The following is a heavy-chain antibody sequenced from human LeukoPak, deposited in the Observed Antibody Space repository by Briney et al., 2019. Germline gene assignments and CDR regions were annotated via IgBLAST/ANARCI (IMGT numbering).Heavy chain of an antibody. CDR3: AKQDGGSGSYVSFDY. CDR2: ISYDGSNK. J-gene: IGHJ4*02. CDR1: GFTFSSYG. D-gene: IGHD3-10*01. Sequence: GRSLRLSCAASGFTFSSYGMDWVRQAPGKGLEWVAVISYDGSNKYYADSVKGRFTISRDNSKNTLYLQMNSLRAEDTAVYYCAKQDGGSGSYVSFDYWGQGTLVTVSS. V-gene: IGHV3-30*18.